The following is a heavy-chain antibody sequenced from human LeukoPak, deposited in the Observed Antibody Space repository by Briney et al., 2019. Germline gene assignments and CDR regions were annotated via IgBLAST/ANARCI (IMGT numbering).Heavy chain of an antibody. CDR2: KSGSGGST. V-gene: IGHV3-23*01. CDR1: GFTFSSYS. CDR3: AKSYDFVWGNYRSSYFDS. J-gene: IGHJ4*02. Sequence: GGSLRLSCAASGFTFSSYSMNWVRQAPGKGLEWVSGKSGSGGSTYVAGSVKGRFTTSRDNSRNTLYLQMDSLRVEDTAVYYCAKSYDFVWGNYRSSYFDSWGQGTLVIVSS. D-gene: IGHD3-16*02.